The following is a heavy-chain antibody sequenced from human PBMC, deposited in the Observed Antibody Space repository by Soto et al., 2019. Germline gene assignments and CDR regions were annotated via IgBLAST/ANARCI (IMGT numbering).Heavy chain of an antibody. V-gene: IGHV3-30-3*01. CDR1: GFTFSSYA. D-gene: IGHD4-4*01. Sequence: QVQLVESGGGVVQPGRSPRLSCAASGFTFSSYAMHWVRQAPGKGLEWVAVISYDGSNKYYADSVKGRFTISRDNSKNTLYLQMNSLRAEDTAVYYCARDLDYSQDYWGQGTLVTVSS. CDR3: ARDLDYSQDY. CDR2: ISYDGSNK. J-gene: IGHJ4*02.